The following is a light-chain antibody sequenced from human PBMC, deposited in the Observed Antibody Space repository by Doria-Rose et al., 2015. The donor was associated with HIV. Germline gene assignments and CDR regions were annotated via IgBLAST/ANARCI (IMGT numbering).Light chain of an antibody. J-gene: IGKJ1*01. Sequence: TQSPGTLSLSPGERATLSCRASQSVSANYLAWYQQRPGQPPRLLIYGASSRATDIPDRFSGSGSGTDFTLTISRLEPEDFAVYYCHQYASSRTFGQGTKVEIK. CDR3: HQYASSRT. CDR1: QSVSANY. V-gene: IGKV3-20*01. CDR2: GAS.